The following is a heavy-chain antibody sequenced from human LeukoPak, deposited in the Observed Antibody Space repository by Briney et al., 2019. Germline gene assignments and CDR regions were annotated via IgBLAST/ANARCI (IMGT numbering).Heavy chain of an antibody. CDR3: ARIPRDFWSGFYSGFDY. Sequence: SQTLSLTCTVSGGSISSGSYYWSWIWQPPGKGLEWIGYIYYSGGTNYNPSLKSRLAISIDTSKNQFSLKLSSVTAADTAVYYCARIPRDFWSGFYSGFDYWGQGTLVTASS. J-gene: IGHJ4*02. CDR1: GGSISSGSYY. V-gene: IGHV4-61*01. CDR2: IYYSGGT. D-gene: IGHD3-3*01.